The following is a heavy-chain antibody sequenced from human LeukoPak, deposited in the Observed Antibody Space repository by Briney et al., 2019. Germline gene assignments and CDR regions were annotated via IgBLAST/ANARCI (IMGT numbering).Heavy chain of an antibody. V-gene: IGHV4-38-2*01. J-gene: IGHJ4*02. D-gene: IGHD1-26*01. CDR1: GYSISSGYY. CDR2: IYDRGST. CDR3: ARVGQGEGFFDY. Sequence: SETLCLTCAVSGYSISSGYYWGWIRQPPGKGLEWIGSIYDRGSTYYNPSLKSRVTISVDTSKTQFSLKLSSVTAADTAVYYCARVGQGEGFFDYWGQGTLVTVSS.